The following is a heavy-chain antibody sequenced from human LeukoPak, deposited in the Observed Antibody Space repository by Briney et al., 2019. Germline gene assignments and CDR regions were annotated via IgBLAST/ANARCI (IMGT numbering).Heavy chain of an antibody. Sequence: GGSLRLSCAASGFTFSSYSMNWVRQAPGKGLEWVSYISSSSSTIYYADSVKGRFTISRDNAKNSLYLQMNSLRAEDTAVYYCAKDRVAVAGSTSTDYWGQGTLVTVSS. D-gene: IGHD6-19*01. CDR3: AKDRVAVAGSTSTDY. V-gene: IGHV3-48*01. CDR2: ISSSSSTI. CDR1: GFTFSSYS. J-gene: IGHJ4*02.